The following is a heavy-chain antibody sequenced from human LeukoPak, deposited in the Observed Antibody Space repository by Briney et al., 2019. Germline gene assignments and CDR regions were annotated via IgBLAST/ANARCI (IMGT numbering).Heavy chain of an antibody. CDR3: ARGGSLPHCTNGVCHPQYFDY. J-gene: IGHJ4*02. CDR2: IIPIFGTA. Sequence: ASVKVSCKASGGTFSSYAISWVRQAPGQGLEWMGRIIPIFGTANCAQKFQGRVTITTDESTSTAYMELSSLRPEDTAVYYCARGGSLPHCTNGVCHPQYFDYWGQGTLVTVSS. CDR1: GGTFSSYA. V-gene: IGHV1-69*05. D-gene: IGHD2-8*01.